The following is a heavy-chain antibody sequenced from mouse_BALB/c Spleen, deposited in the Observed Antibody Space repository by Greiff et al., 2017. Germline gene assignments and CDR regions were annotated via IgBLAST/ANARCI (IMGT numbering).Heavy chain of an antibody. Sequence: VMLVESGGGLVQPKGSLKLSCAASGFTFNTYAMNWVRQAPGKGLEWVARIRSKSNNYATYYADSVKDRFTISRDDSQSMLYLQMNNLKTEDTAMYYCVMTAREAYWGQGTLVTVSA. V-gene: IGHV10-1*02. CDR2: IRSKSNNYAT. D-gene: IGHD3-2*01. CDR1: GFTFNTYA. CDR3: VMTAREAY. J-gene: IGHJ3*01.